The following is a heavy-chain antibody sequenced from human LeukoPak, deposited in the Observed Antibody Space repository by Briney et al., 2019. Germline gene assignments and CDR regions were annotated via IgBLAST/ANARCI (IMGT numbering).Heavy chain of an antibody. V-gene: IGHV1-3*01. CDR1: GYTFTSYA. CDR3: ARLRRGSGVPY. Sequence: ASVKVSCKASGYTFTSYAMHWVRQAPGQRLEWMGWINAGNGNTKYSQNFQGRVTITRDTSASTAYMELSSLRSEDTAMYYCARLRRGSGVPYWGQGTLVTVSS. J-gene: IGHJ4*02. D-gene: IGHD3-10*01. CDR2: INAGNGNT.